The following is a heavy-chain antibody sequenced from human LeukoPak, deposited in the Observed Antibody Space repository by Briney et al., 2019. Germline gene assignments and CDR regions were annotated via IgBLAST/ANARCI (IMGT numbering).Heavy chain of an antibody. J-gene: IGHJ4*02. CDR3: ARPGGYYGSGSYLDY. V-gene: IGHV3-21*04. D-gene: IGHD3-10*01. CDR2: ISGGSSYI. Sequence: SGGSLRLSCAASGFTFSSYSMNWVRQAPGKGLEWVSFISGGSSYIYYADSVKGRFSISRDNAKNSLYLQMNSLRAEDTAVYYCARPGGYYGSGSYLDYWGQGTLVTVSS. CDR1: GFTFSSYS.